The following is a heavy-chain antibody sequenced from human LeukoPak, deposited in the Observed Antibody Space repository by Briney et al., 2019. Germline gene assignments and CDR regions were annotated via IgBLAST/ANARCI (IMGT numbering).Heavy chain of an antibody. CDR2: IYHSGST. V-gene: IGHV4-39*01. Sequence: SETLSLTCAVYGGSISSSSYYCGWIRQPPGKGLEWIGSIYHSGSTYYNPSLKSRVTLSVETSKNQFSLKLSSVTAADTAVYYCAGSTYDNWFDPWGQGTLVTVSS. J-gene: IGHJ5*02. CDR1: GGSISSSSYY. D-gene: IGHD2-8*01. CDR3: AGSTYDNWFDP.